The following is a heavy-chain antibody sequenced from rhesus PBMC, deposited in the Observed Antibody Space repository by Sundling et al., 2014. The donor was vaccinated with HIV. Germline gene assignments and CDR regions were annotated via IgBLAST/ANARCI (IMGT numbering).Heavy chain of an antibody. CDR2: IYWDDDR. D-gene: IGHD3-3*01. J-gene: IGHJ3*01. CDR3: TRVTPEYLDWLLIDL. Sequence: QVTLKESGPALVKPTQTLTLTCTFSGFSLSTSGLGVGWIRQPPGKALEWLAHIYWDDDRRYSTSLKSRLTISKDTSKNQVVLTMTNMDPVDTATYYCTRVTPEYLDWLLIDLWGQGLRVTVSS. V-gene: IGHV2-174*02. CDR1: GFSLSTSGLG.